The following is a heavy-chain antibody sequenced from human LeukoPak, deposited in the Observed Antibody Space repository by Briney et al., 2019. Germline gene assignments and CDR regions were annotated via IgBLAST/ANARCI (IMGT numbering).Heavy chain of an antibody. CDR3: ARQPSARAFDI. D-gene: IGHD6-25*01. CDR2: IYPGDSGT. J-gene: IGHJ3*02. CDR1: GYSFTSYW. V-gene: IGHV5-51*01. Sequence: GESLKISCKGSGYSFTSYWIGWVRQMPGKGLEWMGIIYPGDSGTSYSPSFQGQVTISADKSISTAYLQWSSLKASDTAMYYCARQPSARAFDIWGQGTMVTVSS.